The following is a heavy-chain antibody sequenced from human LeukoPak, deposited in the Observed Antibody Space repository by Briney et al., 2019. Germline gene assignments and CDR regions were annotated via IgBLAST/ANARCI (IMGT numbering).Heavy chain of an antibody. CDR2: IYPGDSDT. J-gene: IGHJ3*02. CDR3: ARHRDTAMVYDAFDI. CDR1: GYSFTSYW. V-gene: IGHV5-51*01. D-gene: IGHD5-18*01. Sequence: GESLKISCKGSGYSFTSYWISWVRQMPGKGLEWMGIIYPGDSDTRYSPSFQGQVTISADKSISTAYLQWSSLKASDTAMYYCARHRDTAMVYDAFDIWGQGTMVTVSS.